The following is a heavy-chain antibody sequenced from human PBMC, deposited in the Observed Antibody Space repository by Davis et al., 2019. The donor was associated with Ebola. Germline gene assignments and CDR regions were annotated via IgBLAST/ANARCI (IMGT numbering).Heavy chain of an antibody. D-gene: IGHD1-14*01. CDR1: GGSFSGYY. Sequence: MPSETLSLTCTIYGGSFSGYYWSWIRQPPGKGLEWLGEVSHSGYSNYNPSLKRRVTMSVNMSQNQFSLTLTSVSAADTAVYYCARTTLTSISDAGLGYNFFAPWGQGTLVTVSS. V-gene: IGHV4-34*01. J-gene: IGHJ5*02. CDR3: ARTTLTSISDAGLGYNFFAP. CDR2: VSHSGYS.